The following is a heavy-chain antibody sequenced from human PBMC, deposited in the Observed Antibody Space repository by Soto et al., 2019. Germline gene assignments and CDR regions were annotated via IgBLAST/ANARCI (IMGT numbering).Heavy chain of an antibody. V-gene: IGHV4-59*01. J-gene: IGHJ3*02. CDR1: GSSQISDY. CDR3: ARGPPWMDAIDI. D-gene: IGHD5-12*01. Sequence: GSSQISDYWTWIRQSPGKGLEWIAYTSHTGTTDYNPSLKSRVTISLDTSKNQFSLKLSSVTAADTAVYYCARGPPWMDAIDIWGQGTKVTVSP. CDR2: TSHTGTT.